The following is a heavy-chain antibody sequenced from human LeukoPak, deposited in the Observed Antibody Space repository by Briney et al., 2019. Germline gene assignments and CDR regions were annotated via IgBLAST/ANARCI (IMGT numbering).Heavy chain of an antibody. J-gene: IGHJ4*02. V-gene: IGHV3-23*01. CDR3: AKPEAGNLTSCYPWCFDY. CDR1: GFTFSNYA. Sequence: GGSLRLSCAASGFTFSNYAMTWVRQAPGRGLEWVSASTGSGRTTYYADSVMGRFTISRDNSKNTLYLQMNSLRAEDTAVYYCAKPEAGNLTSCYPWCFDYWGQGTLVTVSS. D-gene: IGHD2-2*01. CDR2: STGSGRTT.